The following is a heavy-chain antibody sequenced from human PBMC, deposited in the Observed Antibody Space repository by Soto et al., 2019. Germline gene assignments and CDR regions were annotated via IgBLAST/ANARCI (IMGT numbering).Heavy chain of an antibody. D-gene: IGHD6-13*01. J-gene: IGHJ6*02. V-gene: IGHV3-23*01. Sequence: EVQLLESGGGLVQPGGSLRLSCAASGFTFSSYAMSWVRQAPGKGLEWVSTIDGSGDSTYYADSVKGRFTISRDNSKNTLYLQMNSLRAADTAVYYCAPSGYRSSWHYYYGLDDWGQGTTVTVSS. CDR2: IDGSGDST. CDR1: GFTFSSYA. CDR3: APSGYRSSWHYYYGLDD.